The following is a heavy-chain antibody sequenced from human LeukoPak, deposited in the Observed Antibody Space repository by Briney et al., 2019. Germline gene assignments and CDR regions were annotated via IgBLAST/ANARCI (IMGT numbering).Heavy chain of an antibody. CDR1: GFTFSSYG. J-gene: IGHJ4*02. Sequence: GRSLRLSCAASGFTFSSYGMHWVRQAPGKGLEWVAVIPYDGSNKYYADSVKGRFTISRDNSKNTLYLQMNSLRAEDTAVYCCARGGDHGTPENYFDYWGQGTLVTVSS. CDR2: IPYDGSNK. CDR3: ARGGDHGTPENYFDY. D-gene: IGHD4-17*01. V-gene: IGHV3-30*03.